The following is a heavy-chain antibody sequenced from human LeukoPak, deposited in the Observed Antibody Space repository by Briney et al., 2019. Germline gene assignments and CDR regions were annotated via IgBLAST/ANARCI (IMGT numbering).Heavy chain of an antibody. CDR2: IIPIFGTA. J-gene: IGHJ6*03. CDR1: GGTFSSYA. V-gene: IGHV1-69*13. CDR3: ASFGEDIVVVPAAITSGYYMDV. D-gene: IGHD2-2*02. Sequence: VASVKVSCKASGGTFSSYAISWVRQAPGQGLEWMGGIIPIFGTANYAQKFQGRVTITADESTSTAYVELSSLRSEDTAVYYCASFGEDIVVVPAAITSGYYMDVWGKGTTVTVSS.